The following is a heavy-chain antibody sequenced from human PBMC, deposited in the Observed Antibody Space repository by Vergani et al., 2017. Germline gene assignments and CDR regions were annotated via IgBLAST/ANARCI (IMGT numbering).Heavy chain of an antibody. CDR3: ARIYDSSGYYIGLAFDI. D-gene: IGHD3-22*01. Sequence: QVRLQESGPGLVKPSETLSLTCTVSGASVSSSVSSSGYSWGWLRQPPGKGLEWIGSIYHSGSTYYNPSLKSRVTISVDTSKNQFSLKLSSVTAADTAVYYCARIYDSSGYYIGLAFDIWGQGTMVTVSS. V-gene: IGHV4-38-2*02. CDR1: GASVSSSVSSSGYS. CDR2: IYHSGST. J-gene: IGHJ3*02.